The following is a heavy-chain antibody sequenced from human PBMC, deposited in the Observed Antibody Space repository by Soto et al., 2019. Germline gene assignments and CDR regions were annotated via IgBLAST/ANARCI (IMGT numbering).Heavy chain of an antibody. D-gene: IGHD2-15*01. CDR2: INHVGIT. Sequence: QVQLQQWGAGLLKPSETLSLTCAVSGGSFRGFYWTWIRQSPGKGLEWLGDINHVGITNYNPSLKSRVSIPVDPSKSALSLRLGSVTAADAAVYWCARAHYFCGGRQQPIDSWGQGTLGTVSS. J-gene: IGHJ4*02. CDR1: GGSFRGFY. CDR3: ARAHYFCGGRQQPIDS. V-gene: IGHV4-34*01.